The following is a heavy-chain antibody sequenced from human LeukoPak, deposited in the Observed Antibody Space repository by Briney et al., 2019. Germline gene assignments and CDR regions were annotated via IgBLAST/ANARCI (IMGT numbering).Heavy chain of an antibody. CDR2: MNPNSGNT. CDR1: GYTFTSYD. D-gene: IGHD2-2*01. V-gene: IGHV1-8*01. J-gene: IGHJ4*02. CDR3: GRLGRYWSCNRCYAYQY. Sequence: ASVKVSCKASGYTFTSYDINWVRQATGQGLEWMGWMNPNSGNTGYAQKFQGRVTMTRNTSISTAYMELSSLRSEDTAVYYCGRLGRYWSCNRCYAYQYWGPGNLVTVSS.